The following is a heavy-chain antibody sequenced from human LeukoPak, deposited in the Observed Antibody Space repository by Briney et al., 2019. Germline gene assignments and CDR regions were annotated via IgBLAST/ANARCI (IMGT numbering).Heavy chain of an antibody. CDR1: GYTFTSYG. D-gene: IGHD6-13*01. Sequence: ASVKVSCKASGYTFTSYGITWVRQAPGQGLEGMGWISAYSGNTNYAQNLQGRVTMTTDTSTSTAYMELRSLTSDDTAVYYCARDEGAPIAAANVWGRGTMVTVSS. V-gene: IGHV1-18*01. CDR3: ARDEGAPIAAANV. J-gene: IGHJ3*01. CDR2: ISAYSGNT.